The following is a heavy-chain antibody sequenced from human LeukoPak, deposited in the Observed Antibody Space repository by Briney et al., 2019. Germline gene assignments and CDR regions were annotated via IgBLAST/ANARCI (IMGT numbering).Heavy chain of an antibody. D-gene: IGHD3-3*01. CDR2: IYTSGST. CDR1: GGSISSYY. J-gene: IGHJ4*02. V-gene: IGHV4-4*07. Sequence: PSETLSLTCTVSGGSISSYYWSWIRQPAGKGLERIGRIYTSGSTNYNPSLKSRVTMSVDTSKNQFSLKLSSVTAADTAVYYCARDYYDFWSGYVYYFDYWGQGTLVTVSS. CDR3: ARDYYDFWSGYVYYFDY.